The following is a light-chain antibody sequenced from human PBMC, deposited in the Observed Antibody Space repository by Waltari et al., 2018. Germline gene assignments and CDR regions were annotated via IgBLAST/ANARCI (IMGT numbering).Light chain of an antibody. CDR2: KDS. V-gene: IGLV3-27*01. J-gene: IGLJ2*01. CDR1: VLAKKY. CDR3: YSAADNREV. Sequence: SYELTQPSSVSVSPGQTARITCSGDVLAKKYARWFQQKQGQAPLLVSYKDSERPPGIPERFSGSSSGTTVTLTISGSQVEDEADYYCYSAADNREVFGGGTKLTVL.